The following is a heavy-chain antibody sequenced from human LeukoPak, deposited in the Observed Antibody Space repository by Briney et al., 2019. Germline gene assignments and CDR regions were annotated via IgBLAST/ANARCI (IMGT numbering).Heavy chain of an antibody. D-gene: IGHD4-17*01. CDR1: GGSFSGYY. CDR2: INHSGST. V-gene: IGHV4-34*01. Sequence: SETLSLTCAVYGGSFSGYYWSWIRQPPGKGLEWIGEINHSGSTNYNPSLKSRVTISVDTSKNQFTLKLSSGTAADTAVYYCASRTTVSPSYFDYWGQGTLVTVSS. J-gene: IGHJ4*02. CDR3: ASRTTVSPSYFDY.